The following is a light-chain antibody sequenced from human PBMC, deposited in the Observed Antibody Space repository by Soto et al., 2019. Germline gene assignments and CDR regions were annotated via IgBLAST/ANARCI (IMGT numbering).Light chain of an antibody. CDR3: QQASSFPLT. CDR1: QVISSG. V-gene: IGKV1-12*01. CDR2: AAS. J-gene: IGKJ4*01. Sequence: DIQMTQAPPFVSAFVGDRATITCRASQVISSGLAWYQQKPGKAPKLLIYAASSLQSGVPSRFSGSESGTDFTLTISSLQPEDSATYYCQQASSFPLTFGGGTKVEIK.